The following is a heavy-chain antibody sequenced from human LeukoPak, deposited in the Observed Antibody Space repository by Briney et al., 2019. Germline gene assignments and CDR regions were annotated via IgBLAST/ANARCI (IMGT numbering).Heavy chain of an antibody. J-gene: IGHJ1*01. V-gene: IGHV4-34*01. D-gene: IGHD2-15*01. Sequence: PSETLSLTCAVYGGSFSGYYWSWIRQPPGKGLEWIGEINHSGSTNYNPSLKSRVTISVDTSKNQFSLKLSSVTAADTAVYYCAGPDIVVVVAATSRDDETSKYFQHWGQGTLVTVSS. CDR3: AGPDIVVVVAATSRDDETSKYFQH. CDR2: INHSGST. CDR1: GGSFSGYY.